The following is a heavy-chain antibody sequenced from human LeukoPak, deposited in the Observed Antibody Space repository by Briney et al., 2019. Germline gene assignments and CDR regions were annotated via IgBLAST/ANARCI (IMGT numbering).Heavy chain of an antibody. D-gene: IGHD3-22*01. J-gene: IGHJ4*02. CDR3: AKRGVVIRVILVGFHKEAQYFDS. CDR1: GFTFSSYG. V-gene: IGHV3-23*01. Sequence: PGGSLRLSCAASGFTFSSYGMSWVRQTPGKGLEWVAGISDSGGRTNYADSVKGRFTISRDNPKNTLYLQMNSLRAEDTAVYFCAKRGVVIRVILVGFHKEAQYFDSWGQGALVTVSS. CDR2: ISDSGGRT.